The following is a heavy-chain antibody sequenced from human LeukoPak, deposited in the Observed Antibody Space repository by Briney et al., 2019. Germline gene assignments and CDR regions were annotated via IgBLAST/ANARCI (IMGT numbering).Heavy chain of an antibody. CDR1: GFAFSNYA. D-gene: IGHD4-23*01. Sequence: PGGSLRLSCAASGFAFSNYAMSWVRQAPGKGLEWVSVISGSGDTTYYADSVKGRFTISRDNSRNTLYLQMNSLRPQDTAVYYCARGARKGDDYGGFFDYWGQGTLVTVSS. CDR3: ARGARKGDDYGGFFDY. J-gene: IGHJ4*02. V-gene: IGHV3-23*01. CDR2: ISGSGDTT.